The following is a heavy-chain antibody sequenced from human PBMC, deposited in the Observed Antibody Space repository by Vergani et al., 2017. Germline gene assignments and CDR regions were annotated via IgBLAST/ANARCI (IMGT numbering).Heavy chain of an antibody. D-gene: IGHD3-22*01. V-gene: IGHV4-38-2*01. CDR3: ARLPLGGYYYEPFDY. Sequence: QVQLQESGPGLVKPSETLSLTCAVSGYSISSGYYWGWIRQPPGKGLEWIGSIYHSGSTYYNPSLKSRVTISVDTSKNQFSLKLSSVTAADTAVYYCARLPLGGYYYEPFDYWGQGTLVTVSS. J-gene: IGHJ4*02. CDR1: GYSISSGYY. CDR2: IYHSGST.